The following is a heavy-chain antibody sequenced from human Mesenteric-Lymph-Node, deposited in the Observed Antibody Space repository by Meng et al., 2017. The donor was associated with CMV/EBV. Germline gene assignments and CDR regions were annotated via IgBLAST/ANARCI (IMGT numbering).Heavy chain of an antibody. J-gene: IGHJ4*02. CDR2: ISGASNYI. V-gene: IGHV3-21*01. CDR3: ARGDGYLFLVDY. CDR1: GLTFSSYS. D-gene: IGHD5-24*01. Sequence: GESLKISCAVSGLTFSSYSMNWVRQAPGKGLEWVSSISGASNYIYYADSVKGRFTISRDNAKNSLYLQMNSLTTEDTAVYYCARGDGYLFLVDYWGQGTLVTVSS.